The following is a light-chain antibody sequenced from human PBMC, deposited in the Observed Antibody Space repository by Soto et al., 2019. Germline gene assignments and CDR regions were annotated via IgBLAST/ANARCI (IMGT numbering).Light chain of an antibody. CDR3: QSYDSSLSGLDV. V-gene: IGLV1-40*01. CDR1: SSNIGAGFD. CDR2: GNN. J-gene: IGLJ1*01. Sequence: QSVLTQPPSVSGAPGRRVTISCTGTSSNIGAGFDVHWYQQLPGTDPKLLIFGNNNRPPGVPDRFSGSKSGTSASLAIAGLQAEDEADYYCQSYDSSLSGLDVFGTGTKVTVL.